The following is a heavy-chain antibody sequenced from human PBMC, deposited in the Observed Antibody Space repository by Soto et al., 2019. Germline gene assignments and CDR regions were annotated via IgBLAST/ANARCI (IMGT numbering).Heavy chain of an antibody. D-gene: IGHD3-22*01. Sequence: SVKVSCKASGGTFSSYAISWVRQAPGQGLEWMGGIIPIFGTANYAQKFQGRVTITADESTSTAYMELSSLRSEDTAVYYCARRSRDYYDSSGYYRYFDYWGQGTLVTVSS. CDR2: IIPIFGTA. CDR1: GGTFSSYA. CDR3: ARRSRDYYDSSGYYRYFDY. V-gene: IGHV1-69*13. J-gene: IGHJ4*02.